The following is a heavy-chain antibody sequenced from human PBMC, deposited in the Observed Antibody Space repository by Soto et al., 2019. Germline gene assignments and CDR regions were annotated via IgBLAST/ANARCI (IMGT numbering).Heavy chain of an antibody. Sequence: EVQLVESGGGLVQPGGSLRLSCAASGFTFSSYDMHWVRQATGKGLEWVSAIGTAGDTYYPGSVKGRFTISRENAKNSLYLQMNSLRAGDTAVYYCARGGYDQYYFDYWGQGTLVTVSS. CDR3: ARGGYDQYYFDY. CDR1: GFTFSSYD. D-gene: IGHD5-12*01. J-gene: IGHJ4*02. CDR2: IGTAGDT. V-gene: IGHV3-13*01.